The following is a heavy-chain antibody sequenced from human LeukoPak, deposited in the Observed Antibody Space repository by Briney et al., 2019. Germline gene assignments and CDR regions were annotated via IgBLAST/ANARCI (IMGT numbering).Heavy chain of an antibody. V-gene: IGHV4-39*07. CDR3: AREAYTVTAFSY. Sequence: PSETLSLTCTVSGGSISSSSHYWGWIRQPPGKGLEWIGSVYYGGSTSYNPSLKSRVTISVDTSKEQFSLKLSSVTAADTAVYYCAREAYTVTAFSYWGQGTLVTVSS. CDR2: VYYGGST. CDR1: GGSISSSSHY. D-gene: IGHD4-17*01. J-gene: IGHJ4*02.